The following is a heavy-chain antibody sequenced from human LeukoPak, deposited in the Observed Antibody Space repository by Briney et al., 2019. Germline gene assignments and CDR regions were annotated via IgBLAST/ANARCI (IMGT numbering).Heavy chain of an antibody. CDR2: INPNSGGT. J-gene: IGHJ6*02. Sequence: ASVTVSFKASGYTFTVYYMHWVRQAPGQGREWMGWINPNSGGTNYAQKFQGRVTITRDTSISTAYMELSRLRSDDTAVYYCARAPQEYYYYGMDVWGQGTTVTVSS. CDR1: GYTFTVYY. CDR3: ARAPQEYYYYGMDV. V-gene: IGHV1-2*02.